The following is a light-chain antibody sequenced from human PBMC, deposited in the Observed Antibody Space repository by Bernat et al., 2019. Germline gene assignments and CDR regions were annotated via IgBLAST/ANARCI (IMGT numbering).Light chain of an antibody. Sequence: QSALTQPPSVSGSPGQSVTISCTGTSSDVGSYNRVSWYQQPPGTAPNLMIYEVNNRPPGVPDRFSGSKSGNTASPTISGLQAEDEADYYCCSFTTTTTWVFGGGTKLTVL. CDR2: EVN. J-gene: IGLJ3*02. V-gene: IGLV2-18*02. CDR3: CSFTTTTTWV. CDR1: SSDVGSYNR.